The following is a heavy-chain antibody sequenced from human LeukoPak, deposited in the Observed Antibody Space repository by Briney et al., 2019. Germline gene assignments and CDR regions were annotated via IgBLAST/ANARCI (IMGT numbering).Heavy chain of an antibody. Sequence: SETLSLTCTVSGGSISSYYWSWIRQPAGKGLEWIGRIYTSGSTNYNPSLKSRVTISVDTSKNQFSLKVSSVTAADTAVYYCAGTKQWLSFDYWGQGTLVTVSS. CDR3: AGTKQWLSFDY. V-gene: IGHV4-4*07. CDR2: IYTSGST. J-gene: IGHJ4*02. D-gene: IGHD6-19*01. CDR1: GGSISSYY.